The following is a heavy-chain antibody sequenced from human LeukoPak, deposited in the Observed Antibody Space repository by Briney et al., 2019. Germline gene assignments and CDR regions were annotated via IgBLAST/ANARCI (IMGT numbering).Heavy chain of an antibody. J-gene: IGHJ2*01. CDR3: ARDRKWGSSWQKYWYFDL. D-gene: IGHD6-13*01. CDR1: GGTFNSYA. CDR2: IIPIFGTA. V-gene: IGHV1-69*05. Sequence: ASXXVSCKASGGTFNSYAISWVRQAPGQGGEGMGGIIPIFGTANYAQKFQDRVTITTDESTSTAYMEMSSLRSEDTAVYYCARDRKWGSSWQKYWYFDLWGRGTLVTVSS.